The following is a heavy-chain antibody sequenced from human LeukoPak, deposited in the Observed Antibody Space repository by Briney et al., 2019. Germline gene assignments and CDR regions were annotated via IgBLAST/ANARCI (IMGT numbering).Heavy chain of an antibody. D-gene: IGHD2-21*01. V-gene: IGHV3-66*01. J-gene: IGHJ6*02. Sequence: GGSLRLSCAASGFTVSSNYMNWVRQAPGXXLEWVSVIYSGGTTYYADSVKGRFTISRDNSKNTLYLQMNSLRAEDTAVYYCARATIATTDSMDVWGQGTTVTVSS. CDR2: IYSGGTT. CDR3: ARATIATTDSMDV. CDR1: GFTVSSNY.